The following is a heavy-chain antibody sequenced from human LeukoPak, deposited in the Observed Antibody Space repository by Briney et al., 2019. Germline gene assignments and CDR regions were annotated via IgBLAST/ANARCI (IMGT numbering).Heavy chain of an antibody. CDR2: IKQDGSEK. J-gene: IGHJ4*02. V-gene: IGHV3-7*01. CDR1: GFTFSSYW. CDR3: ASLWGYCSSTSCYTLPSIDY. Sequence: PGGSLRLSCAASGFTFSSYWMSWVRQAPGKGLEWVSNIKQDGSEKYYVDSVKGRFTISRDNAKNTVYLQMNSLRAEDTAVYYCASLWGYCSSTSCYTLPSIDYWGQGTLVTVSS. D-gene: IGHD2-2*02.